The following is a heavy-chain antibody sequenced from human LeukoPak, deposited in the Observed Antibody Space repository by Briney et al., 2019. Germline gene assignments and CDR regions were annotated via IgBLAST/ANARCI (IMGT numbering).Heavy chain of an antibody. CDR1: GFTFSSYA. D-gene: IGHD2-8*02. J-gene: IGHJ5*02. CDR2: ISGSGGST. CDR3: AKVPAVLVLNWFDP. V-gene: IGHV3-23*01. Sequence: PGGSLRLSCAASGFTFSSYAMSWVRQAPEKGLEWVSAISGSGGSTYYADSVKGRFTISRDNSKNTLYLQMNSLRAEDTAVYYCAKVPAVLVLNWFDPWGQGTLVTVSS.